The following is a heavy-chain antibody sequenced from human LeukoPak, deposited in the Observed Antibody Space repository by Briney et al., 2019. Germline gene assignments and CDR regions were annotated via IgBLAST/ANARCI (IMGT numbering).Heavy chain of an antibody. Sequence: SVKLSCKASGGTFSSYAISWVRQAPGQGLEWMGGIIPIFGTANYAQKFQGRVTITADESTSTAYMELSSLRSEDTAVYYCARGECRDGYNCGYYYYYMDVWGKGTTVTVSS. CDR3: ARGECRDGYNCGYYYYYMDV. V-gene: IGHV1-69*13. J-gene: IGHJ6*03. CDR1: GGTFSSYA. D-gene: IGHD5-24*01. CDR2: IIPIFGTA.